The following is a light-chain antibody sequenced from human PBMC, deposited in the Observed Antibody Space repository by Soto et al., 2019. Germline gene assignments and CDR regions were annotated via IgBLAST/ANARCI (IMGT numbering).Light chain of an antibody. CDR2: GAS. CDR3: QQYGRSPPFA. J-gene: IGKJ3*01. V-gene: IGKV3-20*01. CDR1: QSDSSNY. Sequence: EIVLTQSPGTLSLSPGERATLSCRASQSDSSNYIAWYQQNPGQAPRLLIYGASTRATGIPDRFSGSGSGTDFTLTISRLEPEDFAVYFCQQYGRSPPFAFGPGTKVDIK.